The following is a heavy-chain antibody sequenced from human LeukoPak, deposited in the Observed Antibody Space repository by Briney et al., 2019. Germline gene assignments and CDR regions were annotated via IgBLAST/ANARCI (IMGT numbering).Heavy chain of an antibody. V-gene: IGHV4-39*07. Sequence: SETLSLTCTVSSGSISTSNYYWGWVRQPPGKALEWIGNIFYSGSTCYSPSLKSRVTISLDTSRNQFSLKLNSVTAADTAVYYCAKSNGYGLTDIWGQGTMVTVSS. CDR3: AKSNGYGLTDI. J-gene: IGHJ3*02. CDR1: SGSISTSNYY. D-gene: IGHD3-22*01. CDR2: IFYSGST.